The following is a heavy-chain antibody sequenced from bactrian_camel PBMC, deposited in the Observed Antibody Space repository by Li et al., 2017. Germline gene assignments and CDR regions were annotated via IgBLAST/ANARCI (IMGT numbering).Heavy chain of an antibody. Sequence: VQLVESGGGLVQPGGSLRLSCAASGFTFSSYAMSWVRQAPGKGLEWVSGINSGGGTEWYPDTVKSRFTISRDNAKNTVYLQLNSLKTEDTAMYYCVQKVDYSGAYYYAYWGQGTQVTVS. J-gene: IGHJ4*01. V-gene: IGHV3S35*01. CDR1: GFTFSSYA. CDR3: VQKVDYSGAYYYAY. CDR2: INSGGGTE. D-gene: IGHD2*01.